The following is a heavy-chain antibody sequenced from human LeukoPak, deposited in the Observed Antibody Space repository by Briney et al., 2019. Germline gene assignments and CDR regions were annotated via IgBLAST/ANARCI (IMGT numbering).Heavy chain of an antibody. D-gene: IGHD6-19*01. CDR3: ARDRESIAVPKAWFDP. CDR2: IIPILGIA. J-gene: IGHJ5*02. V-gene: IGHV1-69*04. Sequence: GASVKVSCKASGGTFSSYAISWVRQAPGQGLEWMGRIIPILGIANYAQKFQGRVTITADKSTSTAYMELSSLRSEDTAVYYCARDRESIAVPKAWFDPWGRGTLVTVSS. CDR1: GGTFSSYA.